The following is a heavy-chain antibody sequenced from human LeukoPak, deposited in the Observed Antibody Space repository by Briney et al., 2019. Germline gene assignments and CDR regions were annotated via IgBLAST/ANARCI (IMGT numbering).Heavy chain of an antibody. V-gene: IGHV4-39*01. CDR3: ARIDYYGSGSYYRIDY. Sequence: PPETLSLTCTVSGGSISRSSYYWGWIRQPPGKGLEWIGTIYSSGSTFYNTSLKSRVTISVDTSKNQFSLKLNSVTAADTAVYYCARIDYYGSGSYYRIDYWGQGTLVTVSS. CDR1: GGSISRSSYY. D-gene: IGHD3-10*01. CDR2: IYSSGST. J-gene: IGHJ4*02.